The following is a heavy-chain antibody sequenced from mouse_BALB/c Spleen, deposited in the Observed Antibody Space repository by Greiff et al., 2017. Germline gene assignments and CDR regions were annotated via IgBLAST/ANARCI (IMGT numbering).Heavy chain of an antibody. J-gene: IGHJ3*01. CDR2: IRLKSDNYAT. Sequence: EVKVEESGGGLVQPGGSMKLSCVASGFTFSSYWMCWVRQSPEKGLEWVAEIRLKSDNYATHYAESVKGKFTISRDDSKSRLYLQMNSLRAEDTGIYYCTDRFFAYWGQGTLVTVSA. CDR3: TDRFFAY. V-gene: IGHV6-3*01. CDR1: GFTFSSYW.